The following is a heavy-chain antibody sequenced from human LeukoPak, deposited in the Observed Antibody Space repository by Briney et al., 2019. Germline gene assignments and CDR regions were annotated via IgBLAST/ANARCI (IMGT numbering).Heavy chain of an antibody. D-gene: IGHD4-11*01. Sequence: ASVKVSCKASGYTFSNYGISWVRQAPGQGLEWMGWMSAYNGNTNYAQKLQGRVTMTTDTSTSTAYMELRSLRSDDTAVYYCARSYSPTRADFDYWGQGTLVTVSS. CDR2: MSAYNGNT. CDR1: GYTFSNYG. V-gene: IGHV1-18*01. CDR3: ARSYSPTRADFDY. J-gene: IGHJ4*02.